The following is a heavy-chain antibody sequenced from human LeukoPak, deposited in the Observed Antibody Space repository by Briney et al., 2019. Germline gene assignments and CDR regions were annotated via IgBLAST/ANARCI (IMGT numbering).Heavy chain of an antibody. Sequence: GGSLRLSCAASGFTFSSYAMSWVRQAPGKGLEWVSAISGSGGSTYYADSVKGRFTISRDNSKNTLYLQMNSLRAEDTAVYYCAKDGSGSYSLHYYYMEVWGKGTTVTVSS. D-gene: IGHD1-26*01. J-gene: IGHJ6*03. CDR2: ISGSGGST. CDR1: GFTFSSYA. CDR3: AKDGSGSYSLHYYYMEV. V-gene: IGHV3-23*01.